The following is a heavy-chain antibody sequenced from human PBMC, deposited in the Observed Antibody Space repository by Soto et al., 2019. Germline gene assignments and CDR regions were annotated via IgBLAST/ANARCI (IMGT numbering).Heavy chain of an antibody. CDR3: AERGYSSGWPLDY. CDR1: GGSFSGYY. CDR2: INHSGST. D-gene: IGHD6-19*01. J-gene: IGHJ4*02. V-gene: IGHV4-34*01. Sequence: QVQLQQWGAGLLKPSETLSLTCAVYGGSFSGYYWSWIRQPPGKGLEWIGEINHSGSTNYNPSLKSRVTISVDTSKTQFSLKLSSVTAADTAVYYCAERGYSSGWPLDYWGQGTLVTVSS.